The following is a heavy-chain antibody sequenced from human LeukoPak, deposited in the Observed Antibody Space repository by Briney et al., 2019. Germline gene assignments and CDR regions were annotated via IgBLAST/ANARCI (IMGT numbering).Heavy chain of an antibody. CDR3: AKARVRGLPILDY. CDR2: ISTDGSTT. Sequence: GGSLRLSCAASGFTFSSYWMHWVRQAPGKGLVWVSRISTDGSTTTYADSVKGRFTISKDNAKNTAYLQMNSLRAEDTAVYYCAKARVRGLPILDYWGQGTLVTVSS. D-gene: IGHD3-10*01. J-gene: IGHJ4*02. V-gene: IGHV3-74*01. CDR1: GFTFSSYW.